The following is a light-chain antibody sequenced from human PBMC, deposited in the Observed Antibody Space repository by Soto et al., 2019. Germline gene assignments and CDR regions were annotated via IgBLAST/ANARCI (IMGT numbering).Light chain of an antibody. CDR3: QQYDIWPLT. CDR2: GAS. J-gene: IGKJ4*01. V-gene: IGKV3D-15*01. Sequence: EIVMTQSPATLSVSPGERATLSCRASQSVRSNLAWYQQKPGQAPRLLIYGASTRATGMPDRFSGSGSGTEFTLIISSLQSEDFAVYYCQQYDIWPLTFGGGTKVDIK. CDR1: QSVRSN.